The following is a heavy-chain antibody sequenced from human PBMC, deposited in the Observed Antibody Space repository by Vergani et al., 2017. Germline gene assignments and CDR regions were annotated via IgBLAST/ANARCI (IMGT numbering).Heavy chain of an antibody. CDR3: ARQVAVAGKWWGPYYYYGMDV. D-gene: IGHD6-19*01. J-gene: IGHJ6*02. V-gene: IGHV5-10-1*01. CDR2: IDPSDSYT. CDR1: GYSFTSYW. Sequence: EVQLVQSGAEVKKPGESLRISCTGSGYSFTSYWISWVRQMPGKGLEWMGRIDPSDSYTNYSPSFQGHVTISADKSISTAYLQWSSLKASDTAMYYCARQVAVAGKWWGPYYYYGMDVWSQGTTVTVSS.